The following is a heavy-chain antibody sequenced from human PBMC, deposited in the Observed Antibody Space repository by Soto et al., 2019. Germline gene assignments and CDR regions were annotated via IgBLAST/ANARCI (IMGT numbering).Heavy chain of an antibody. CDR3: ARDHTISARLDGMDV. J-gene: IGHJ6*02. V-gene: IGHV3-30-3*01. D-gene: IGHD6-6*01. CDR1: GFTFSSYA. CDR2: ISYDGSNK. Sequence: SGGSLRLSCAASGFTFSSYAMHWVRQAPGKGLEWVAVISYDGSNKYYADSVKGRFTISRDNSKNTLYLPMNSLRAEDTAVYYCARDHTISARLDGMDVWGQGXTVTVSS.